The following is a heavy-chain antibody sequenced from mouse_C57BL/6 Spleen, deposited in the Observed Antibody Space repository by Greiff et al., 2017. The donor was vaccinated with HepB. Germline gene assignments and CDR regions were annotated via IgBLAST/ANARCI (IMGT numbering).Heavy chain of an antibody. CDR1: GFTFSDYG. CDR3: ARVYYGSPMDY. CDR2: ISSGSSTI. V-gene: IGHV5-17*01. Sequence: DVQLVESGGGLVKPGGSLKLSCAASGFTFSDYGTHWVRQAPETGLEWVAYISSGSSTIYYADKVKGRFTIARDNAKNTLFLQMTSLRSEDTAMYYCARVYYGSPMDYLGQRASVTVSS. D-gene: IGHD1-1*01. J-gene: IGHJ4*01.